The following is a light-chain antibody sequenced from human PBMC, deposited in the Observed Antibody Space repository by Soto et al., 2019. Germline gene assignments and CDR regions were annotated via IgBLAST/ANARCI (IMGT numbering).Light chain of an antibody. CDR2: GNS. V-gene: IGLV1-40*01. CDR1: SSNIGAGYD. J-gene: IGLJ1*01. Sequence: QSVLTQPPSVSGAPGQRVTISCTGSSSNIGAGYDVHWYQQLPGTAPKLLIYGNSNRPSGVPDRFSGSKSGTSASLAITGLLAEDEADYYCQSYDSSLSSYVFGPGTKVTVL. CDR3: QSYDSSLSSYV.